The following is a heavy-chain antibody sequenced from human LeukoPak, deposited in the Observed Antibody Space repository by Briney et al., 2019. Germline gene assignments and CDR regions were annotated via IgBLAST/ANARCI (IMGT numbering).Heavy chain of an antibody. CDR1: GGSISSYY. Sequence: PSETLSLTCTVSGGSISSYYWSWIRQPPGKGLEWIGYIYYSGSTNYNPSLKSRVTISVDTSKNQFSLKLSSVTAADTAVYYCAKRANIVVVVAAPRWDYFDYWGQGTLVTVSS. CDR3: AKRANIVVVVAAPRWDYFDY. J-gene: IGHJ4*02. V-gene: IGHV4-59*01. D-gene: IGHD2-15*01. CDR2: IYYSGST.